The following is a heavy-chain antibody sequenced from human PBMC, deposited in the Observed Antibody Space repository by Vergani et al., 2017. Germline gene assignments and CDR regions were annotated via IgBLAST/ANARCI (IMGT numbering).Heavy chain of an antibody. CDR1: GFTFSSYA. Sequence: EVQLVESGGGLVQPGGSLRLSCAASGFTFSSYAMSWVRQAPGKGLEWVSSISSSSSYIYYADSVKGRFTISRDNAKNSLYLQMNSLRAEDTAVYYCARPYSSSWTYYYYYMDVWGKGTTVTVSS. J-gene: IGHJ6*03. V-gene: IGHV3-21*01. CDR3: ARPYSSSWTYYYYYMDV. CDR2: ISSSSSYI. D-gene: IGHD6-13*01.